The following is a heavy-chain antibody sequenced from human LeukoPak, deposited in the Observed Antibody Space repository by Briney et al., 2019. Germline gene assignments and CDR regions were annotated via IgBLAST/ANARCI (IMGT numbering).Heavy chain of an antibody. CDR3: ARDRRHQLVNYYYYYGMDV. J-gene: IGHJ6*02. V-gene: IGHV3-53*01. D-gene: IGHD6-13*01. CDR2: IYAGGST. Sequence: GGSLRLSCAASGFTVSNNYMNWVRQAPGKGLEWVSVIYAGGSTYYADSVKGRFTISRDNSKNTLYLQMNSLRAEDTAVYYCARDRRHQLVNYYYYYGMDVWGQGTTVTVSS. CDR1: GFTVSNNY.